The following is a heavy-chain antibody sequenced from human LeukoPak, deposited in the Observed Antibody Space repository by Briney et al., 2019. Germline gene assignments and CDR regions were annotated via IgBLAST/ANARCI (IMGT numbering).Heavy chain of an antibody. V-gene: IGHV3-21*04. D-gene: IGHD4-17*01. CDR1: GFTFSSYS. Sequence: GGSLRLSCAASGFTFSSYSMNWVRQAPGKGLEWVSSISSSSSYIYYADSVKGRFTISRDNAKNSLYLQMNSLRAEDTAVYYCATRADDYGDADFDYWGQGTLVTVSS. J-gene: IGHJ4*02. CDR3: ATRADDYGDADFDY. CDR2: ISSSSSYI.